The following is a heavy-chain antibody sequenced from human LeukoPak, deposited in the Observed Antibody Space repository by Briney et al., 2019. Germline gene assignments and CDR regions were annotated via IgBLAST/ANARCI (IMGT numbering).Heavy chain of an antibody. CDR2: INHGGDA. Sequence: SESLSLTCVVYGGTFNYFYGTWIRQAPGKGLEWIGEINHGGDANDNPTLKSRVTMSLDTSKNQFSLKLSSMTAADTAVYYCAYTGSHGPRKFIDSWGQGTLVTVSS. V-gene: IGHV4-34*08. J-gene: IGHJ4*02. CDR3: AYTGSHGPRKFIDS. D-gene: IGHD2-8*01. CDR1: GGTFNYFY.